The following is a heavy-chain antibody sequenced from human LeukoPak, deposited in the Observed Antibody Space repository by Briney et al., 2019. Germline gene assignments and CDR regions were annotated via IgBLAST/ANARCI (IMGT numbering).Heavy chain of an antibody. CDR2: INHSGST. V-gene: IGHV4-34*01. J-gene: IGHJ6*04. D-gene: IGHD3-10*01. CDR3: ARGRGRITMVRGVRGGMDV. Sequence: SETLSLTCAVYGGSFSGYYWSWIRQPPGKGLEWIGVINHSGSTNYNPSLKSRVTISVDTSKNQFSLKLSSVTAADTAVYYCARGRGRITMVRGVRGGMDVWGKGTTVTVSS. CDR1: GGSFSGYY.